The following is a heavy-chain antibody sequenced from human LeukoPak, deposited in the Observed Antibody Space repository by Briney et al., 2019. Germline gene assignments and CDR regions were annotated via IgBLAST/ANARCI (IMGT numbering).Heavy chain of an antibody. J-gene: IGHJ4*02. D-gene: IGHD6-19*01. CDR3: ARPRYGSGYLLDY. CDR1: GFTFSIYA. Sequence: GGSLRLSCAASGFTFSIYAMSWVRQAPGKGLEWDSGISGSGGSTYYADSVKGRLTISRDNSKNTLYLQMNSLRAEDTAVYYCARPRYGSGYLLDYWGQGTLVTVSS. V-gene: IGHV3-23*01. CDR2: ISGSGGST.